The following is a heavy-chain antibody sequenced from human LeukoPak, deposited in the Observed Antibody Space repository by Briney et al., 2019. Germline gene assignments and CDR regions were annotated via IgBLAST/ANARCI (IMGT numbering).Heavy chain of an antibody. CDR3: ATTRYDAFDI. V-gene: IGHV3-53*01. CDR1: GFPVISNY. CDR2: IYSGGST. J-gene: IGHJ3*02. Sequence: PGGSLRLSCAASGFPVISNYMCWARQAPGKGLEWVSLIYSGGSTYYADSVRGRFTISRDNSKNTLCLQMNSLRAEDTAVYYCATTRYDAFDIWGQGTMVTVSS. D-gene: IGHD4-17*01.